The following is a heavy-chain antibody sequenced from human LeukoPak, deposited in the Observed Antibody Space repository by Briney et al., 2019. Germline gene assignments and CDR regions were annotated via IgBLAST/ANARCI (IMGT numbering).Heavy chain of an antibody. V-gene: IGHV4-39*01. J-gene: IGHJ6*02. CDR1: ADSIISSSYY. CDR3: ARPWVKNWNDLCLDV. Sequence: SETLSLTCTVSADSIISSSYYWGWIRQPPGKGLEWIGSIFYSRSTYYNPSLKSRVTISVDTSKNQFSLKLSSVTAADTAVYYCARPWVKNWNDLCLDVWGQGTTVTVSS. D-gene: IGHD1-1*01. CDR2: IFYSRST.